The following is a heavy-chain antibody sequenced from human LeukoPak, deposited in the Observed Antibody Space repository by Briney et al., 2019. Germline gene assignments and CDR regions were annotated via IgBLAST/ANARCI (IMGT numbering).Heavy chain of an antibody. CDR3: TPYQSASGWYGLY. D-gene: IGHD6-19*01. CDR1: GFTFSHAW. CDR2: IKSKDDAETT. J-gene: IGHJ4*02. Sequence: GGSLRLSCAGSGFTFSHAWMSWVRQTPGKGLEWLGRIKSKDDAETTDYAAPVKGRFTISSDDSKNTLFLQMNSLKTEDTAVYYCTPYQSASGWYGLYWGQGTLVTVSS. V-gene: IGHV3-15*01.